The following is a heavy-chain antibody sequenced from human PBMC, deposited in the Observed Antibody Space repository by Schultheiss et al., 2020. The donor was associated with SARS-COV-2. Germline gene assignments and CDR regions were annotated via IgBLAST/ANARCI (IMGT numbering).Heavy chain of an antibody. V-gene: IGHV4-59*12. J-gene: IGHJ6*02. CDR2: IYYSGST. Sequence: SETLSLTCTVSGGSISSYYWSWIRQPPGKGLEWIGYIYYSGSTNYNPSLKSRVTMSVDTSKNQFSLKLSSVTAADTAVYYCARDPTSTLYYYYYGMDVWGQGTTVTVSS. CDR3: ARDPTSTLYYYYYGMDV. CDR1: GGSISSYY.